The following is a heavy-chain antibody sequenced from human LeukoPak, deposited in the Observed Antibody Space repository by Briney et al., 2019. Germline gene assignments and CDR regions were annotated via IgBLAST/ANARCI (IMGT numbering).Heavy chain of an antibody. CDR3: AKDHIVVVQENGHTGFDP. Sequence: GGSLRLSCAASGFTFSSYAMSWVRQAPGKGLEWVSAISGSGGNTYYADSVKGRFTISRDNSKNTLYLHMNSLRAEDTAVYYCAKDHIVVVQENGHTGFDPWGQGTLVTVSS. CDR2: ISGSGGNT. D-gene: IGHD2-2*01. J-gene: IGHJ5*02. CDR1: GFTFSSYA. V-gene: IGHV3-23*01.